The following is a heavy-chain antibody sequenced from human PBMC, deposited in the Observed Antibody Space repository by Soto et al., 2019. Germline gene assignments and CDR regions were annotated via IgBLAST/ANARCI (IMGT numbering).Heavy chain of an antibody. D-gene: IGHD1-26*01. CDR2: ISGSGRTI. CDR1: GLDFSSEV. Sequence: GGSLRLSCAASGLDFSSEVMCWVRQAPGKGLEWVSSISGSGRTIYHADSMRGRFAISRDNSKNSLYLQLNNLRVDDTAVYYCAKVGPSYYYGMDVWGQGNTVTVSS. CDR3: AKVGPSYYYGMDV. J-gene: IGHJ6*02. V-gene: IGHV3-23*01.